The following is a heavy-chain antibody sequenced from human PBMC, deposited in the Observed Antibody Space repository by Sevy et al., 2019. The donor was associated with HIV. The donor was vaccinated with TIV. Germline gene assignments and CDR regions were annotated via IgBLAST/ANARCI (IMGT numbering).Heavy chain of an antibody. CDR2: IKQDGSEK. CDR3: AREYYFDSSGYYLSFGY. V-gene: IGHV3-7*01. D-gene: IGHD3-22*01. CDR1: GFTFSRYW. Sequence: GGSLRLSCAASGFTFSRYWMSWVRQAPGKGLEWVAKIKQDGSEKYYVDSVKGRFTISRDNAKNSLFLQMNSLRGEDTAVYYCAREYYFDSSGYYLSFGYWGQGTLVTVSS. J-gene: IGHJ4*02.